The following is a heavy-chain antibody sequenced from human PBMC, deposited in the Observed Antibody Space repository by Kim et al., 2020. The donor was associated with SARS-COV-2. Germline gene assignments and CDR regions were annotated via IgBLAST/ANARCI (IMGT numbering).Heavy chain of an antibody. CDR3: AKDSEDEVLLWFGELLSGGQFDY. CDR2: ISGSGGST. Sequence: GGSLRLSCAASGFTFSSYAMSWVRQAPGKGLEWVSAISGSGGSTYYADSVKGRFTISRDNSKNTLYLQMNSLRAEDTAVYYCAKDSEDEVLLWFGELLSGGQFDYWGQGTLVTVSS. CDR1: GFTFSSYA. D-gene: IGHD3-10*01. V-gene: IGHV3-23*01. J-gene: IGHJ4*02.